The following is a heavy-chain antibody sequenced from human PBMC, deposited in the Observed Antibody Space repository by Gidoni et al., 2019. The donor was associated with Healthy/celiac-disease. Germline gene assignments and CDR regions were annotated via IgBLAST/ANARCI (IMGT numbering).Heavy chain of an antibody. J-gene: IGHJ6*02. CDR3: ARDTSYGRGMDV. CDR1: GFTFSSYS. CDR2: ISSSSSYI. Sequence: EVQLVESGGGLVKPGGSLRLSCAASGFTFSSYSMNWVRQAPGKGLVWVSSISSSSSYIYYAESVKGRFTIYRNKAKNSLCLQMNSLRAEDTAVYYCARDTSYGRGMDVWGQGTTVTVSS. V-gene: IGHV3-21*01. D-gene: IGHD1-26*01.